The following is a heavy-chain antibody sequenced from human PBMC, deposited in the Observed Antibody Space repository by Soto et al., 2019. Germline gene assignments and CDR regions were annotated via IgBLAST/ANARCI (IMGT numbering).Heavy chain of an antibody. V-gene: IGHV1-69*13. D-gene: IGHD3-22*01. CDR2: IIPIFGTA. CDR3: ARHPENIYYYDSSGFPLGYFDY. J-gene: IGHJ4*02. CDR1: GGTFSSYA. Sequence: RASVKVSCKASGGTFSSYAISWVRQAPGQGLEWMGGIIPIFGTANYAQKFQGRVTITADESTSTAYMELSSLRSEDTAMYYCARHPENIYYYDSSGFPLGYFDYWGQGTLVTVSS.